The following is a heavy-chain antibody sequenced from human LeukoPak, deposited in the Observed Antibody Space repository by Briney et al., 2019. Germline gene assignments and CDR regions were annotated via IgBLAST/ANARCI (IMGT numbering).Heavy chain of an antibody. Sequence: HPGGSLRLSCAASGFTFSSYWMSWVRQAPGKGLEWVANIKQDESEKYYVDSVKGRFTISRDNSKNTLYLQMNSLRAEDTAVYYCVRDNPRCCGVVPANIDDYWGQGTLVTVSS. CDR1: GFTFSSYW. V-gene: IGHV3-7*01. J-gene: IGHJ4*02. D-gene: IGHD2-15*01. CDR3: VRDNPRCCGVVPANIDDY. CDR2: IKQDESEK.